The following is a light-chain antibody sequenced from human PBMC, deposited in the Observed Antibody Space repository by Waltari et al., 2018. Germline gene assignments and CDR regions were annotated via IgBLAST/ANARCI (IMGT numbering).Light chain of an antibody. V-gene: IGLV2-14*03. Sequence: HSALTQPASVSGSPGQSITISCTGTSSDVGGYNYVSWYQQHPGKAPKLMIFDVSYRPSVISNRFSGSKAGNTASLTIFGLQAEDEADYYCSSYISSDTLELFGGGTSLTVL. CDR1: SSDVGGYNY. CDR2: DVS. CDR3: SSYISSDTLEL. J-gene: IGLJ2*01.